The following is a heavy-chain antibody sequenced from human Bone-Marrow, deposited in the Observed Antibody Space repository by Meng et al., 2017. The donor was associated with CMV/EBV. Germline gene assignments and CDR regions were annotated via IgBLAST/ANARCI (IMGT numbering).Heavy chain of an antibody. D-gene: IGHD1-14*01. J-gene: IGHJ3*02. CDR2: ISSSSSYT. Sequence: VQLVESGGGLVQPGGSLKLSCAASGFTFSDYYMSWIRQAPGKGLEWVSYISSSSSYTNYADSVKGRFTISRDNAKNSLYLQMNSLRAEDTAVYFCARDHHDAFDIWGQGTMVTVSS. CDR3: ARDHHDAFDI. V-gene: IGHV3-11*06. CDR1: GFTFSDYY.